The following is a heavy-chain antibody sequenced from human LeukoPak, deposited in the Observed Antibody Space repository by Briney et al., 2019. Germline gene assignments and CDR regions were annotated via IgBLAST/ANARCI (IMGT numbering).Heavy chain of an antibody. CDR3: AKGQWLVRGHT. D-gene: IGHD6-19*01. CDR2: ISGSGAST. V-gene: IGHV3-23*01. CDR1: AFTFSSIG. Sequence: GGSLRLACAASAFTFSSIGMSWVRPAQGKGLEWVSSISGSGASTYYADSGKGRFTISRDNSKNTLYLQMNSLRAEDTAVYYCAKGQWLVRGHTWGQGTLVTVSS. J-gene: IGHJ5*02.